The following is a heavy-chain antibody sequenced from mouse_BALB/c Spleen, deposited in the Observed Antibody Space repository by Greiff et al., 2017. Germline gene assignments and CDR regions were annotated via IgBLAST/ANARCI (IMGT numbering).Heavy chain of an antibody. V-gene: IGHV5-17*02. CDR2: ISSGSSTI. CDR3: ARSLITTVVATLSYYYAMDY. CDR1: GFTFSSFG. Sequence: DVHLVESGGGLVQPGGSRKLSCAASGFTFSSFGMHWVRQAPEKGLEWVAYISSGSSTIYYADTVKGRFTISRDKPKNTLFLQMTSLRSEDTAMYYCARSLITTVVATLSYYYAMDYWGQGTSVTVSS. J-gene: IGHJ4*01. D-gene: IGHD1-1*01.